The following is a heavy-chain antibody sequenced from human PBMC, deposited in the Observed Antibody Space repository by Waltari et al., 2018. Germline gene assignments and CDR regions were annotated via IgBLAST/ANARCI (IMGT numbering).Heavy chain of an antibody. V-gene: IGHV1-2*06. CDR2: INPNSGDT. CDR3: ARDLGSDYGNRDY. D-gene: IGHD4-17*01. Sequence: QVHLVQYGDAVKKPGASVKVSCKASGYTLPGYYIQWVRRAPGQGLEWMGRINPNSGDTNYAQKFQGRVTLTRDTSINTAYMELSSLKSDDTAVYYCARDLGSDYGNRDYWGQGTLVTVPS. J-gene: IGHJ4*02. CDR1: GYTLPGYY.